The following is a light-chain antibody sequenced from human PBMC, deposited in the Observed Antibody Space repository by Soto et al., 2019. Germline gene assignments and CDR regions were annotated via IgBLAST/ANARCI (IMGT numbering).Light chain of an antibody. CDR1: NIGRKS. V-gene: IGLV3-21*02. J-gene: IGLJ2*01. CDR3: QVWDSSSDHPHVV. CDR2: ADS. Sequence: SYELTQPPSVSVAPGQTARITCGGNNIGRKSVHWYQQKPGQAPVLVVYADSDGPSGSPERFAGSNSGNTATLTISRVEAGDEADYYCQVWDSSSDHPHVVFGGGTKVTVL.